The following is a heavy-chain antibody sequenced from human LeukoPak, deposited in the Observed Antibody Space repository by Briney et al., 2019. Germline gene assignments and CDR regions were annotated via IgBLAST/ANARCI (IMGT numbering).Heavy chain of an antibody. CDR1: GGSLSGYY. V-gene: IGHV4-34*01. CDR3: TGNNWFDP. Sequence: PSETLPLTCGVFGGSLSGYYWSWIRQPPGKGLEWIGEISHGGSTNYNPSFSSRITISIDMPKNQLSLKLTSVTAADTAVYYCTGNNWFDPWGQGTPVTVSS. J-gene: IGHJ5*02. CDR2: ISHGGST.